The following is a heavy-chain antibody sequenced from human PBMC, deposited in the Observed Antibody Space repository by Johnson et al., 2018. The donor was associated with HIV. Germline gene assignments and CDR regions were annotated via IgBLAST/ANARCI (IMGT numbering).Heavy chain of an antibody. J-gene: IGHJ3*02. CDR1: GFTVSSNY. Sequence: EQLVESGGGLIQPGGSLRLSCAASGFTVSSNYMSWVRQAPGKGLEWVSVIYSGGSTYYADSVKGRFTISRDNSKNTLSLQMSSLRGEDTAVYYCAREPSGCSGGSCYSWGAFDIWGQGTMVTVSS. D-gene: IGHD2-15*01. CDR2: IYSGGST. V-gene: IGHV3-53*01. CDR3: AREPSGCSGGSCYSWGAFDI.